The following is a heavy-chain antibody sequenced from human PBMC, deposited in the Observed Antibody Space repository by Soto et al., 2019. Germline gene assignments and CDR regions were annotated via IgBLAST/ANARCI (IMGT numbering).Heavy chain of an antibody. Sequence: GASVKVSCKASGGTFSSYTISWVRQAPGQGLEWMGRIIPILGIANYAQKFQGRVTITADKSTSTAYMELSSLRSEDTAVYYCARVRYYDSSGYLGGLDYWGQGTLVTVSS. CDR3: ARVRYYDSSGYLGGLDY. CDR1: GGTFSSYT. V-gene: IGHV1-69*02. J-gene: IGHJ4*02. CDR2: IIPILGIA. D-gene: IGHD3-22*01.